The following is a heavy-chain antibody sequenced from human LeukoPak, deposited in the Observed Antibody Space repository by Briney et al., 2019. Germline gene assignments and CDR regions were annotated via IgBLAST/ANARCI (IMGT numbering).Heavy chain of an antibody. CDR3: AELGITMIGGV. CDR2: ISSSSSSFI. J-gene: IGHJ6*04. CDR1: GFTFSSYS. Sequence: GGSLRLSCAASGFTFSSYSMNWVRQAPGKGLEWVSSISSSSSSFIYYADSVKGRFTISRDNAKNSLYLQMNGLRAEDTAVYYCAELGITMIGGVWGKGTTVTVSS. D-gene: IGHD3-10*02. V-gene: IGHV3-21*01.